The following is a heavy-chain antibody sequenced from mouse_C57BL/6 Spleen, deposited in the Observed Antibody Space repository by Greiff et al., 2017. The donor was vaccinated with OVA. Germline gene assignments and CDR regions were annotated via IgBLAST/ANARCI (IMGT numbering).Heavy chain of an antibody. V-gene: IGHV1-61*01. CDR2: IYPSDSET. CDR3: ARGIYYGNRYYAMDY. D-gene: IGHD2-1*01. J-gene: IGHJ4*01. Sequence: QVQLQQPGAELVRPGSSVKLSCKASGYTFTSYWMDWVKQRPGQGLEWIGNIYPSDSETHYNQKFKDKATLTVDKSSSTAYMQLSSLTSEDSAVYYCARGIYYGNRYYAMDYWGQGTSVTVSS. CDR1: GYTFTSYW.